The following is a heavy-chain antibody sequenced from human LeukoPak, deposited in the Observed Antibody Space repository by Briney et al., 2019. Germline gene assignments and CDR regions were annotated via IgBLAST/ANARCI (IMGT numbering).Heavy chain of an antibody. V-gene: IGHV4-59*08. J-gene: IGHJ6*03. Sequence: PSETLPLTHTVSGCSISSYSWSWVRQPPGKGLDWIGYIYYSGSTNNNPSLMSRVTISVDTSKNQFSLKMSSVPAAGTAVYYCARVGSEMVRGVHNYYTDVWGKGTAVTVSS. CDR2: IYYSGST. D-gene: IGHD3-10*01. CDR3: ARVGSEMVRGVHNYYTDV. CDR1: GCSISSYS.